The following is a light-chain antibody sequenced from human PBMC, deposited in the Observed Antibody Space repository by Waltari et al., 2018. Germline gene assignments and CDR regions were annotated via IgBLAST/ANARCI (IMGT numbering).Light chain of an antibody. V-gene: IGKV1-33*01. CDR3: QQHDSLPPT. Sequence: DIQMTQSPSSLSASVGDEVTITCQTSQDINTYLNWYQQIPGKPPKVLIYDTSNLQTGVPSRFSGSGSGTHFTFTISSLQPGDFATYYCQQHDSLPPTFGQGTKLEIK. J-gene: IGKJ2*01. CDR1: QDINTY. CDR2: DTS.